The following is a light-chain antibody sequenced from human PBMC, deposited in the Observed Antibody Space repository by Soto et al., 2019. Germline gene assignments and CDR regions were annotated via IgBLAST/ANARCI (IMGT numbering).Light chain of an antibody. V-gene: IGKV1-12*01. CDR2: AAS. CDR3: QQFNSL. J-gene: IGKJ5*01. CDR1: QRINSW. Sequence: DIQMTQSPSSVSASVGARVPITCRASQRINSWLAWYQQRPGKAPKLLIYAASSLQRGVPSRFSGSGSGTHFILTISNLQPEDFATYYCQQFNSLVGQGTRLEIK.